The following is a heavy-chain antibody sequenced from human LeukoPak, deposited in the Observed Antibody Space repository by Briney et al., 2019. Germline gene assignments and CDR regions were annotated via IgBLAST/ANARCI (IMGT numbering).Heavy chain of an antibody. CDR1: GFTFSSYV. V-gene: IGHV3-30*03. CDR2: ISSDEINK. CDR3: ASKWFCSGDCYYQIDF. J-gene: IGHJ4*02. D-gene: IGHD2-21*02. Sequence: GGSLRLSCAASGFTFSSYVMHWVRQAPGKGLEWVALISSDEINKYHADSVRGRFTISRDNSKNTLFLQMNSLRPEDTAVYYCASKWFCSGDCYYQIDFWGQGTLVTVSS.